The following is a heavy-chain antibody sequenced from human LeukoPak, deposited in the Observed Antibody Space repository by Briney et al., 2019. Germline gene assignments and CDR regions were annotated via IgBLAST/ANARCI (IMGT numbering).Heavy chain of an antibody. D-gene: IGHD3-9*01. J-gene: IGHJ4*02. CDR1: GYTFTGYY. V-gene: IGHV1-2*02. CDR3: VMNLIGYYDILTGPDY. CDR2: INPNSGGT. Sequence: ASVKVSCKASGYTFTGYYMHWVRQAPGQGLEWMGWINPNSGGTNYAQKFQGRVTMTRDTSISTAYMELSRLRSDDTAVYYCVMNLIGYYDILTGPDYWGQGTLVTVSS.